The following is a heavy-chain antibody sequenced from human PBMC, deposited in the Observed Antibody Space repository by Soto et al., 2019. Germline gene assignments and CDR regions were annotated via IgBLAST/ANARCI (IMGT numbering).Heavy chain of an antibody. Sequence: GGSLRLSCAASGFTFSSYAMSWVRQAPGKGLEWVSAISGSGGSTYYADSVKGRFTISRDNSKNTLYLQMNSLRAEDTAVYYCATYYTIFGVVSYFDYWGQGTLVTVSS. CDR2: ISGSGGST. V-gene: IGHV3-23*01. CDR1: GFTFSSYA. D-gene: IGHD3-3*01. J-gene: IGHJ4*02. CDR3: ATYYTIFGVVSYFDY.